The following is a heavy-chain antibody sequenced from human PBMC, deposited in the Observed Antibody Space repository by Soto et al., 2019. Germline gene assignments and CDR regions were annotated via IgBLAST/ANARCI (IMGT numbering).Heavy chain of an antibody. D-gene: IGHD6-19*01. Sequence: EVQLVESGGDLVQRGGSLRLSCVGSGFTFSVYSMNWVRQAPGKGLEWFSYITSDTKTIKYADSVKGRCTISRDNAKNSVYLQMNSLRDEDTAVYYCARSVEGHFDYWGQGTVVTVSS. CDR1: GFTFSVYS. J-gene: IGHJ4*02. CDR3: ARSVEGHFDY. V-gene: IGHV3-48*02. CDR2: ITSDTKTI.